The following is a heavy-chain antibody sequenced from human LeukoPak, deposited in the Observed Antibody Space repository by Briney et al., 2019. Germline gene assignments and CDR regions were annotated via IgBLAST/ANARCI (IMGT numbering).Heavy chain of an antibody. V-gene: IGHV1-2*02. CDR1: GYTFTGYY. CDR2: INPNSGGT. D-gene: IGHD6-19*01. Sequence: ASVKVSCKASGYTFTGYYMHWVRQAPGQGLEWTGWINPNSGGTNYAQKFQGRVTMTRDTSISTAYMELSRLRSDDTAVYYRARARSTYSSGLSEKYHDYWGQGTLVTVSS. CDR3: ARARSTYSSGLSEKYHDY. J-gene: IGHJ4*02.